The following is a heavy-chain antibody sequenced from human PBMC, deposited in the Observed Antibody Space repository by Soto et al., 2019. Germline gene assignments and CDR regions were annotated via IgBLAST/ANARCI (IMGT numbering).Heavy chain of an antibody. J-gene: IGHJ4*02. CDR1: GGSITSSGYY. CDR3: ARGGGSTKVDY. Sequence: QVQLQESGPGLVKPSQTLSLTCTVSGGSITSSGYYWSWIRQHPGEGLEWIGFTSNSGSTSYNPSLQSRVTISLDPSSTQFSLNLKSVTAADTAVYYCARGGGSTKVDYWGQGTLVTVSP. V-gene: IGHV4-31*03. CDR2: TSNSGST. D-gene: IGHD2-2*01.